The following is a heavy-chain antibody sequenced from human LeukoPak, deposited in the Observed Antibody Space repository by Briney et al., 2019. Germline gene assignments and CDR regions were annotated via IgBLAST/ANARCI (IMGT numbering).Heavy chain of an antibody. CDR2: IYYSGST. J-gene: IGHJ6*03. Sequence: SGTLSLTCTVSGGSISSYYWSWIRQPPGKGLEWIGYIYYSGSTNYNPSLKSRVTISVDTSKNQFSLKLSSVTAADTAVYYCAREIGSVVVPAAMGYYYYYMDVWGKGTTVTVSS. CDR3: AREIGSVVVPAAMGYYYYYMDV. CDR1: GGSISSYY. D-gene: IGHD2-2*01. V-gene: IGHV4-59*01.